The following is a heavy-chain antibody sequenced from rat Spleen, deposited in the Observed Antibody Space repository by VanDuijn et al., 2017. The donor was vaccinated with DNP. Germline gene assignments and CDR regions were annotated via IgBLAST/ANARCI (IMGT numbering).Heavy chain of an antibody. J-gene: IGHJ2*01. CDR1: GFTFSSYW. CDR3: ARGGSYDY. D-gene: IGHD1-3*01. CDR2: ITSSGDNT. Sequence: EVQLVESGGGLVQPGRSLKLSCVASGFTFSSYWMYWIRQAPGKGLEWVASITSSGDNTYYPDSVKGRFTISRDNAKSTLYLQMDSLRSEDTATYYCARGGSYDYWGQGVMVTVSS. V-gene: IGHV5-31*01.